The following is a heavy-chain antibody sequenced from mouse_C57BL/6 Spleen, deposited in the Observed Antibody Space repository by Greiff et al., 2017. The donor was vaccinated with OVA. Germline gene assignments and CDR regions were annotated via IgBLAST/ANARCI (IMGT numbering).Heavy chain of an antibody. Sequence: VQLKESGAELVRPGASVTLSCKASGYTFTDYEMHWVKQTPVHGLEWIGAIDPETGGTAYNQKFKGKAILTADKSSSTAYMELRSLTSEDSAVYYCTRYDYQSYWYFDVWGTGTTVTVSS. CDR1: GYTFTDYE. V-gene: IGHV1-15*01. D-gene: IGHD2-4*01. CDR2: IDPETGGT. CDR3: TRYDYQSYWYFDV. J-gene: IGHJ1*03.